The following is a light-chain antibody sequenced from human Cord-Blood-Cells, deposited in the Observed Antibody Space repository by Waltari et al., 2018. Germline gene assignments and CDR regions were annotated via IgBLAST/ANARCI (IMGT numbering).Light chain of an antibody. Sequence: SYVLTQPPSVSVAPGKTARITCGGNNIGSKSVHWYQQKPGQAPVLVIYYDRDRPSGIPERFAGSNSGNTATLTISRGEAGDEADYYCQVWDSSSDHVVFGGGTKLTVL. J-gene: IGLJ2*01. V-gene: IGLV3-21*04. CDR1: NIGSKS. CDR2: YDR. CDR3: QVWDSSSDHVV.